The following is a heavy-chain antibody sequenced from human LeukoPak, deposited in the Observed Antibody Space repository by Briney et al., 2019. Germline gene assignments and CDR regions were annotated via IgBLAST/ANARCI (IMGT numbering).Heavy chain of an antibody. V-gene: IGHV3-33*06. Sequence: GRSLRLSCAASGFTFSSYGMHWVRQAPGKGLEWVAVIWCDGSNKYYADSVKGRFTISRDNSKNTLYLQMNSLRAEDTAVYYCAKDRTGIVVAIDYWGQGTLVTVSS. CDR2: IWCDGSNK. CDR3: AKDRTGIVVAIDY. CDR1: GFTFSSYG. J-gene: IGHJ4*02. D-gene: IGHD2-15*01.